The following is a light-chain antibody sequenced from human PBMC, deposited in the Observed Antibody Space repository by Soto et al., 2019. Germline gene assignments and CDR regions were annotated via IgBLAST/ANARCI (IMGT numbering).Light chain of an antibody. CDR2: GAS. CDR3: QQYNNWLQT. CDR1: QSVSSN. Sequence: IVMTQFPATLSVSPGERATLSCRASQSVSSNLAWYQQKPGQAPRLLISGASTRATGIPARFSDSGSGTEFSLTISSLQSEDVAVYYCQQYNNWLQTFGQGTKVEIK. J-gene: IGKJ1*01. V-gene: IGKV3-15*01.